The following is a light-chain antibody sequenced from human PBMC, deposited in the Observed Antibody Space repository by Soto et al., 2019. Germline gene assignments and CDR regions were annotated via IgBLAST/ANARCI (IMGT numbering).Light chain of an antibody. CDR3: QQYSSPRT. CDR1: QSISNNY. CDR2: DAS. J-gene: IGKJ1*01. Sequence: TVLTQFPGSLSLSPGQRSTLSCRASQSISNNYLAWYQQKPGQAPRLLMYDASSRATGIPDRLSGSASGTDFPLTISRLEPEDSAVYYCQQYSSPRTFGHGTKVDIK. V-gene: IGKV3-20*01.